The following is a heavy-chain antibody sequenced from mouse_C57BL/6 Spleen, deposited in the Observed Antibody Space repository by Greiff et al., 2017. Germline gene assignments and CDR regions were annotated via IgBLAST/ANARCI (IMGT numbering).Heavy chain of an antibody. CDR3: AHPELDYFDY. V-gene: IGHV1-59*01. Sequence: QVQLQQPGAELVRPGTSVKLSCKASGYTFTSYWLHWVKQRPGQGLEWIGVIAPSDSYPNYNQKFKGKATLTVDTSSSTAYMQLSSLTSEDSAVDYCAHPELDYFDYWGQGTTLTVSS. CDR1: GYTFTSYW. CDR2: IAPSDSYP. J-gene: IGHJ2*01. D-gene: IGHD4-1*01.